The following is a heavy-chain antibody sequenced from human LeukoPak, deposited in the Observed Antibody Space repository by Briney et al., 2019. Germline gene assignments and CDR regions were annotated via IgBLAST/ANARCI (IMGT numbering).Heavy chain of an antibody. CDR1: RYTFSGTGWY. Sequence: GASVKVSCKASRYTFSGTGWYLYWLRQAPGQGLECMGWIYPNNGATAYAQKFQGRVAMTRETSITTAYMELSRLRPDDTAVYYCARDGPAQMVDFDYWGQGTLVTVSS. CDR3: ARDGPAQMVDFDY. D-gene: IGHD3-10*01. J-gene: IGHJ4*02. CDR2: IYPNNGAT. V-gene: IGHV1-2*02.